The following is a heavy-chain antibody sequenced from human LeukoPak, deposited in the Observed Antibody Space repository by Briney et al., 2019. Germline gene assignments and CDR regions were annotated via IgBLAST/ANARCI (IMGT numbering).Heavy chain of an antibody. D-gene: IGHD4-17*01. Sequence: PGGSLRLSCAASGFTFSSYAMSWVRQAPGKGLEWVSAISGSGGSTYYADSVKGRFTISRDTSNNTLYLQMNSLRAEHTAVYYCAKACDYHSHYYFDYWGQGTLVTVSS. J-gene: IGHJ4*02. V-gene: IGHV3-23*01. CDR1: GFTFSSYA. CDR3: AKACDYHSHYYFDY. CDR2: ISGSGGST.